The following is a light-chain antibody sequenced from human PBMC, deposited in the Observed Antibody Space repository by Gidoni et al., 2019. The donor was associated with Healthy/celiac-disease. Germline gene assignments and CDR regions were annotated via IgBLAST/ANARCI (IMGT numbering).Light chain of an antibody. V-gene: IGLV7-46*01. J-gene: IGLJ3*02. CDR2: DTS. Sequence: QALVTQAPSLTVSPVGTVTLTCGSSTGAVTSGHYPYWFQQKPGQATRTLIYDTSNKHSWTPARFSGSLLGGKAALTLSGAQPEDEAEYYCLLSYRGAWVFGGGTKRTVL. CDR1: TGAVTSGHY. CDR3: LLSYRGAWV.